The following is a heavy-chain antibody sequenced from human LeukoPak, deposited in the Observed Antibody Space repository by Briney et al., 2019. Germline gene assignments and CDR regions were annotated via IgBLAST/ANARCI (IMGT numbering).Heavy chain of an antibody. Sequence: PGGSLRLSCAASGFTFTTYWMTWVRQAPGKGLEFVANIKEDGSVKNYVGSVQGRFTISRDDSRNLLYLQMDSLRAEDTAVYYCARDRGGLQFDYWGQGTLVTVSS. CDR3: ARDRGGLQFDY. CDR1: GFTFTTYW. D-gene: IGHD2-15*01. CDR2: IKEDGSVK. J-gene: IGHJ4*02. V-gene: IGHV3-7*01.